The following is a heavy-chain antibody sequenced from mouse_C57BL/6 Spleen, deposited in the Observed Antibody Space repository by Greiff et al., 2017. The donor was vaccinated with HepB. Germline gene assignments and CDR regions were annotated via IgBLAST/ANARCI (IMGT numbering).Heavy chain of an antibody. V-gene: IGHV1-66*01. J-gene: IGHJ2*01. CDR2: IYPGSGNT. CDR3: ARRRTLYGNLDY. Sequence: VQLQQSGPELVKPGASVKISCKASGYSFTSYYIHWVKQRPGQGLEWIGWIYPGSGNTKYNEKFKGKATLTADTSSSTAYMQLSSLTSEDSAVYYCARRRTLYGNLDYWGQGTTLTVSS. D-gene: IGHD2-1*01. CDR1: GYSFTSYY.